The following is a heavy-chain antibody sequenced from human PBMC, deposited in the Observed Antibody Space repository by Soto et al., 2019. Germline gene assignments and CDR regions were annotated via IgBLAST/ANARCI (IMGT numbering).Heavy chain of an antibody. J-gene: IGHJ4*02. CDR3: AREGLYCSGGSCYSFDY. D-gene: IGHD2-15*01. CDR2: INPNSGGT. V-gene: IGHV1-2*04. CDR1: GYTFTGYY. Sequence: WASVKVSCKASGYTFTGYYMHWVRQAPGQGLEWMGWINPNSGGTNYAQKFQGWVTMTRDTSISTAYMELSRLRSDDTAVYYCAREGLYCSGGSCYSFDYWGQGTLVTVSS.